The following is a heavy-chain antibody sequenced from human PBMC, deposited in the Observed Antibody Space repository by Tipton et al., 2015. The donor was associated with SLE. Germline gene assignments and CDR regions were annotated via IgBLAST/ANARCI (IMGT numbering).Heavy chain of an antibody. Sequence: TLSLTCTVFGASIRNYYWNWIRQTPGKELEWIGYLSYSGATNYNPSLKSRLTISVGTSNNQFSLKLTSVTAADTAVYYCVRPLDCSGGSCYFARWGQGTLVTVSS. CDR2: LSYSGAT. D-gene: IGHD2-15*01. CDR3: VRPLDCSGGSCYFAR. CDR1: GASIRNYY. J-gene: IGHJ4*02. V-gene: IGHV4-59*08.